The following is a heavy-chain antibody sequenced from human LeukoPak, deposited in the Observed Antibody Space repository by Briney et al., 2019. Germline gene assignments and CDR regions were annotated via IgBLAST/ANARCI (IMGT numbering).Heavy chain of an antibody. CDR3: EFDYYDSSGYYLDY. Sequence: ASVKVSCTASGYTFTGYYMHWVRQAPGQGLEWMGWINPNSGGTNYAQKFQGGVTMTRDTSISTAYMELSRLRSDDTAVYYCEFDYYDSSGYYLDYWGQGTLVTVSS. CDR1: GYTFTGYY. D-gene: IGHD3-22*01. CDR2: INPNSGGT. V-gene: IGHV1-2*02. J-gene: IGHJ4*02.